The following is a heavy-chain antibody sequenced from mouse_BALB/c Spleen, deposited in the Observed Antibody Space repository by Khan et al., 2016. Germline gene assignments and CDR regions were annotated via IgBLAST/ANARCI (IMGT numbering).Heavy chain of an antibody. CDR2: INPYTGEP. Sequence: QIQLVQSGPELKKPGETVKISCKASGYTFTNYGMNWVKQAPGKGLKWLGWINPYTGEPTYADDFKGRFAFSLETSASTAYLQINNLKNEDMATYFCARRRGYLSAMDYWGQGTSVTVSS. CDR1: GYTFTNYG. V-gene: IGHV9-1*02. CDR3: ARRRGYLSAMDY. D-gene: IGHD2-3*01. J-gene: IGHJ4*01.